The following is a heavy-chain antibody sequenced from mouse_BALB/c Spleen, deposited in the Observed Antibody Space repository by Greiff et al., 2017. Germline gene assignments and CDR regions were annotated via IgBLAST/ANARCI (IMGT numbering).Heavy chain of an antibody. CDR3: ARENYRYDYAMDY. CDR2: IWAGGST. Sequence: VMLVESGPGLVAPSQSLSITCTVSGFSLTSYGVHWVRQPPGKGLEWLGVIWAGGSTNYNSALMSRLSISKDNSKSQVFLKMNSLQTDDTAMYYCARENYRYDYAMDYWGQGTSVTVSS. CDR1: GFSLTSYG. D-gene: IGHD2-14*01. J-gene: IGHJ4*01. V-gene: IGHV2-9*02.